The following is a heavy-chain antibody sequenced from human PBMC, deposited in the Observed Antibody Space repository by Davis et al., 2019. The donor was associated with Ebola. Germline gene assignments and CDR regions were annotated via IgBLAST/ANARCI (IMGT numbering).Heavy chain of an antibody. J-gene: IGHJ4*02. D-gene: IGHD3-3*01. CDR3: ARGNDDFWSGYIDY. V-gene: IGHV4-34*01. CDR1: GGSISGDY. CDR2: INHSGST. Sequence: SETLSLTCTVSGGSISGDYWSWIRQPPGKGLEWIGEINHSGSTNYNPSLKSRVTISVDTSKNQFSLKLSSVTAADTAVYYCARGNDDFWSGYIDYWGQGTLVTVSS.